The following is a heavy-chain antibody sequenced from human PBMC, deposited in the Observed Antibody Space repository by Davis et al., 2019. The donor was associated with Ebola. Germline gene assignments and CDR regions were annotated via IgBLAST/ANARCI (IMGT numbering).Heavy chain of an antibody. CDR1: GLTFTHYW. J-gene: IGHJ6*02. V-gene: IGHV3-7*01. Sequence: GRSLKISCVVSGLTFTHYWMNWVRQAPGKGLEWVANVKQDGSDTYYVDSVKGRFIISRDNTKNSIYLEMNDLRVDDTAVYYCATLPGGRGMDVWGQGTTVTVSS. CDR3: ATLPGGRGMDV. CDR2: VKQDGSDT. D-gene: IGHD3-10*01.